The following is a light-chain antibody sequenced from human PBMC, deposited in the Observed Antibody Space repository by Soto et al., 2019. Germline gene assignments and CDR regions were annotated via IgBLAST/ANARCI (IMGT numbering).Light chain of an antibody. Sequence: SYELTQPPSVSVSPGQTASITCSGAKLGDKYACWYQQKPGQSPVLVIYQDSKRPSGIPERFSGSNSGNTATLTISGTQAMDEADYYCQAWDSSTASYVFGPGTKVTVL. CDR3: QAWDSSTASYV. CDR2: QDS. CDR1: KLGDKY. V-gene: IGLV3-1*01. J-gene: IGLJ1*01.